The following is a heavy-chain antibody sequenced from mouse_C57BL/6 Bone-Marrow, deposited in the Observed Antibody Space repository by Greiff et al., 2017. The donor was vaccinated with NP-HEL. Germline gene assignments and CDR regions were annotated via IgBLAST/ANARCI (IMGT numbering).Heavy chain of an antibody. D-gene: IGHD4-1*01. CDR3: ARQGGGTFAY. Sequence: EVHLVESGGGLVQPGGSLKLSCAASGFTFSDYGMAWVRQAPRKGPEWVAFISNLAYSIYYADTVTGRFTISRENAKNTLYLEMSSLRSEDTAMYYCARQGGGTFAYWGQGTLVTVSA. J-gene: IGHJ3*01. CDR1: GFTFSDYG. V-gene: IGHV5-15*01. CDR2: ISNLAYSI.